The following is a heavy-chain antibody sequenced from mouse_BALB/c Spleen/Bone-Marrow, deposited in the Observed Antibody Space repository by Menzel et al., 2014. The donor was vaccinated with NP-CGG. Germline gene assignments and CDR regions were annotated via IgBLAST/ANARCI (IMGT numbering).Heavy chain of an antibody. V-gene: IGHV14-3*02. CDR1: GFNIEDTY. J-gene: IGHJ4*01. D-gene: IGHD1-2*01. CDR2: IGPANGNT. CDR3: AEITTAAYYVMDY. Sequence: VQLQQPGAELVKPGASVKLSCTASGFNIEDTYIHWVKQRPEQGLEWIGRIGPANGNTKYDPKFQGKATITADTSSNTAYLQLSSLTSEDTAVYYCAEITTAAYYVMDYWGQGTSVTVSS.